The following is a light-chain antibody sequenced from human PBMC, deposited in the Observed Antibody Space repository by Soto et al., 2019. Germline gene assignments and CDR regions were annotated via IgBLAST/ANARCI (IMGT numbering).Light chain of an antibody. CDR3: QQYNSYSPRT. CDR2: DAS. Sequence: DIQMSQSPSTLSASIGDRVTITCRGSQSISSWLAWYQQKPGKAPKLLIYDASSLESGVPSRFSGSGSGTEFTLTISSLQPDDFATYYCQQYNSYSPRTFGQGTKVDIK. CDR1: QSISSW. J-gene: IGKJ1*01. V-gene: IGKV1-5*01.